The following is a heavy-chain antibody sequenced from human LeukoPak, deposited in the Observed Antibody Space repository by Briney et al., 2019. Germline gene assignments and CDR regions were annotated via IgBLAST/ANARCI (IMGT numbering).Heavy chain of an antibody. Sequence: SETLSLTCSVSGGSISSGGYYWSWIRQHPGKGLEWIGYNTYYNPSLQSRVTISLDTSKNQFSLKLSSVTAADTAVYFCARAILTPSGYVWHFDLWGRGTLVTVSS. V-gene: IGHV4-31*03. D-gene: IGHD3-3*01. CDR2: NT. CDR1: GGSISSGGYY. CDR3: ARAILTPSGYVWHFDL. J-gene: IGHJ2*01.